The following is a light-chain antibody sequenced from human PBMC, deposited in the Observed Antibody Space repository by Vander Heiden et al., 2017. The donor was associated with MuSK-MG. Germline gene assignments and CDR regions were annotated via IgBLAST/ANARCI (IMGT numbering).Light chain of an antibody. J-gene: IGKJ4*01. CDR1: QTINNF. CDR2: AAS. CDR3: QPNYYTPLT. Sequence: DIQMTQSPSSLSASVGERVTITCRASQTINNFLSWYQQKPGKAPKLLISAASILQSGVPSRFSGSGSGTDFTLTITNLQPEDFATYYCQPNYYTPLTFGGGTKVEI. V-gene: IGKV1-39*01.